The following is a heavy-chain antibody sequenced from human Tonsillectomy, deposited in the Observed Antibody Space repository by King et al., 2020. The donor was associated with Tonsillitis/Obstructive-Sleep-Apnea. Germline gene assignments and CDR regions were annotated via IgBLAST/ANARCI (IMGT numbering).Heavy chain of an antibody. J-gene: IGHJ4*02. Sequence: QLQESGPGLVKPSETLSLTCSVSGVSISSTSYYWGWIRQPPGKGLEWIGNIFSSGSTFYNPSLKSRVTISVETSKNQVSLTLSSVTAADTAVYYCAIFTPNYYDTSGYPYYIDYWGQGTLVTVSS. D-gene: IGHD3-22*01. CDR1: GVSISSTSYY. V-gene: IGHV4-39*01. CDR2: IFSSGST. CDR3: AIFTPNYYDTSGYPYYIDY.